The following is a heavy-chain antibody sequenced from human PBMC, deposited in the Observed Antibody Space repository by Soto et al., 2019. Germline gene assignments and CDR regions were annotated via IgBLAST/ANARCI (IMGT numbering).Heavy chain of an antibody. D-gene: IGHD1-26*01. Sequence: ASVKVSCKTSGYTFINYGISWVRQAPGQELEWMGWINPNNANTQYAPKVQGRVTMTTDTSTTTAYMELTSLGFDDTAVYYCARESTSPSCTSGSRPRGGWFDPWGQGTMVTVSS. CDR2: INPNNANT. CDR1: GYTFINYG. V-gene: IGHV1-18*04. CDR3: ARESTSPSCTSGSRPRGGWFDP. J-gene: IGHJ5*02.